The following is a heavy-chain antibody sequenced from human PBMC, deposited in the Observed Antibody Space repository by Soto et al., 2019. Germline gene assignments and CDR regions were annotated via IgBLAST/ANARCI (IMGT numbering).Heavy chain of an antibody. Sequence: GGSLRLSCAASGFTVSSNYMSWVRQAPGKGLEWVSVIYSGGSTYYADSVKGRFTISRDNSKNTLYLQMNSLRAEDTAVYYCAREVGYCISTSCPTSLYGMDVWGQGTTVTVSS. D-gene: IGHD2-2*01. J-gene: IGHJ6*02. CDR3: AREVGYCISTSCPTSLYGMDV. CDR2: IYSGGST. CDR1: GFTVSSNY. V-gene: IGHV3-66*01.